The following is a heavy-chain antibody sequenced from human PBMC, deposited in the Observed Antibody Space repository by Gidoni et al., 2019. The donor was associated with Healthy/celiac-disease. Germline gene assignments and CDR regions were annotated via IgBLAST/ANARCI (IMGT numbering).Heavy chain of an antibody. V-gene: IGHV3-23*01. CDR3: AALTLKPYGDYLGN. J-gene: IGHJ4*02. Sequence: EVQLLESGGGLVQPGGSLRRSSADSGCTFSSYAMSWGRQAPGMGLGGGSAISGSGGSTYYPDSVKGRFTISRDNSKNTLYLQMNSLRAEDTAVYYCAALTLKPYGDYLGNWGQGTLVTVSS. CDR1: GCTFSSYA. D-gene: IGHD4-17*01. CDR2: ISGSGGST.